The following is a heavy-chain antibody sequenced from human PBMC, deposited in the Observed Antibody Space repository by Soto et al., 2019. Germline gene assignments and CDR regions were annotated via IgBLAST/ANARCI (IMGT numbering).Heavy chain of an antibody. CDR3: ARDRSTYGGGGTGEVKENWFDP. D-gene: IGHD2-8*01. Sequence: SETLSLTCSVSGGSISRYYWSWIRQPPGKGLEWIGYAYYSGDTGYNPSLKSRVTMAVDTSKSQVSLKLSSVTAADTAVYYCARDRSTYGGGGTGEVKENWFDPWGQGALVTVS. V-gene: IGHV4-59*01. J-gene: IGHJ5*02. CDR1: GGSISRYY. CDR2: AYYSGDT.